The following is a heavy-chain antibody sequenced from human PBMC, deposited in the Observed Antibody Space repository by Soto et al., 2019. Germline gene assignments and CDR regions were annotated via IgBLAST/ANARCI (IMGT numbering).Heavy chain of an antibody. J-gene: IGHJ6*02. V-gene: IGHV4-59*01. CDR3: ARLGSSPPHLSFYYYGIDV. CDR2: IYYSGST. Sequence: SETLSLTCTVSGGSISSYYWSWIRQPPGKGLEWIGYIYYSGSTNYNPSLKSRVTISVDTFKNQFSLMLSSLTAADTAVYYCARLGSSPPHLSFYYYGIDVWGQGTTVTVSS. D-gene: IGHD6-6*01. CDR1: GGSISSYY.